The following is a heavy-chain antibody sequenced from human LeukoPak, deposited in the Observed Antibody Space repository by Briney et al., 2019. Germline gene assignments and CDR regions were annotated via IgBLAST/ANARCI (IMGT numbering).Heavy chain of an antibody. V-gene: IGHV3-21*01. D-gene: IGHD1-26*01. Sequence: GGSLRLSCAASGFTFSSYSMNWVRQAPGKGLEWVSSISSSSSYIYYADSVKGRFTISRDNAKNSLYLQMNSLRAEDTAVYYCARDKSVGAYADAFDIWGQGTMVTVSS. CDR2: ISSSSSYI. CDR3: ARDKSVGAYADAFDI. CDR1: GFTFSSYS. J-gene: IGHJ3*02.